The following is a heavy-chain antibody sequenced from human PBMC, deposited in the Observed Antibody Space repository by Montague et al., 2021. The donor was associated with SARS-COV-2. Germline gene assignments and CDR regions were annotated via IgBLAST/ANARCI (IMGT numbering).Heavy chain of an antibody. CDR3: ARILVAAAGSPFDP. D-gene: IGHD6-13*01. Sequence: PALVKPTQTLTPTCTFSGFSLSTSGMCVSWIRQPPGKALEWLARIDWDDDKYYSTSLKTRLTISKDTSKNQVVLTMTNMDPVDTATYYCARILVAAAGSPFDPWGKGTLVTVSS. V-gene: IGHV2-70*11. CDR1: GFSLSTSGMC. J-gene: IGHJ5*02. CDR2: IDWDDDK.